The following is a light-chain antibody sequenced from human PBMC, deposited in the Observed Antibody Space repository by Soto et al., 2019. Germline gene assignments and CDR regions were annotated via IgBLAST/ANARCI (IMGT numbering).Light chain of an antibody. CDR3: QQRHMWPIT. CDR1: QSISSW. Sequence: DIQMTQSPSTLSASVGDRVTITCRASQSISSWLAWYQQKPGKAPKLLIYKASSLESGVPSRFSGSGFGTDFTLTISSLEPEDSAVYYCQQRHMWPITFGQGTRLEIK. V-gene: IGKV1-5*03. CDR2: KAS. J-gene: IGKJ5*01.